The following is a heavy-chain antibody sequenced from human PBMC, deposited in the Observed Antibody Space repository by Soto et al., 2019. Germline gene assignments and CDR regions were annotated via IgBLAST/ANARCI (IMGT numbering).Heavy chain of an antibody. J-gene: IGHJ1*01. CDR2: IYPGDSDT. D-gene: IGHD6-13*01. Sequence: GESLKISCKGSGYSFTSYWIGWVRQMPGKGLEWMGIIYPGDSDTRYSPSFQGQVTISADKSISTAYLQWSSLKASDTAMYYCARHDNLADLAAAGTSEYFQHWGQGTLVTVSS. V-gene: IGHV5-51*01. CDR1: GYSFTSYW. CDR3: ARHDNLADLAAAGTSEYFQH.